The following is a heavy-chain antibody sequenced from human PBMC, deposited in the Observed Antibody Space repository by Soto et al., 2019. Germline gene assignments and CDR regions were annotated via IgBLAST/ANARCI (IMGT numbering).Heavy chain of an antibody. CDR3: AKDVWDTAMVTFVGYGMDV. D-gene: IGHD5-18*01. CDR2: ISGSGGSK. Sequence: GGSLRLSCAASGFTFSSYAMSWVRQAPGKGLEWVSAISGSGGSKYYADSVKGRFTISRDNSKNTLYLQMNSLRAEDTAVYYCAKDVWDTAMVTFVGYGMDVWGQGTTVTVSS. CDR1: GFTFSSYA. V-gene: IGHV3-23*01. J-gene: IGHJ6*02.